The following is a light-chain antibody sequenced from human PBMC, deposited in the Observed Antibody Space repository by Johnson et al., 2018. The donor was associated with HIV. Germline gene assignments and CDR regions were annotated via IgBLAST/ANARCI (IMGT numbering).Light chain of an antibody. J-gene: IGLJ1*01. V-gene: IGLV1-51*02. CDR2: ENS. CDR3: ATWDSSLSTGGV. CDR1: SSNIGNNY. Sequence: QSVLTQPPSVSAAPGQKVTISCSGSSSNIGNNYVSWYQQLPGTAPRLLIYENSNRPSGIPDRFSGSKSGTSATLAITGLQTGDEADYYCATWDSSLSTGGVFGTGTKVTVL.